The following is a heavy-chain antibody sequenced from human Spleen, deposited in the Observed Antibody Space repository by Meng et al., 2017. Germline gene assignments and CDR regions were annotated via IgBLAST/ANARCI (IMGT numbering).Heavy chain of an antibody. CDR2: ISSSGSTI. V-gene: IGHV3-48*03. D-gene: IGHD5-18*01. CDR1: GVTFSSYE. Sequence: GESLKISCVASGVTFSSYEMNWVRQAPGKGLEWVSYISSSGSTIYYADSMKGRFTISRDNAKNSLYLQMNSLRVEDTAVYYCARVDPMNQYSYGYWGQGTLVTVSS. J-gene: IGHJ4*02. CDR3: ARVDPMNQYSYGY.